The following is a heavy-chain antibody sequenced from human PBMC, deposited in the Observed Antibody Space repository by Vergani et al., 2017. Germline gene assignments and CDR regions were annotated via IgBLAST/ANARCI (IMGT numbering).Heavy chain of an antibody. CDR1: GFTFSGSA. CDR3: TGYYGSGSRYYYGMDV. J-gene: IGHJ6*02. Sequence: EVQLVESGGGLVQPGGSLKLSCAALGFTFSGSATHWVRQASGKGLEWVGRIRSKANSYATAYAASVKGRFTISRDDSKNTAYLQMNSLKTEDTAVYYCTGYYGSGSRYYYGMDVWGQGP. CDR2: IRSKANSYAT. D-gene: IGHD3-10*01. V-gene: IGHV3-73*01.